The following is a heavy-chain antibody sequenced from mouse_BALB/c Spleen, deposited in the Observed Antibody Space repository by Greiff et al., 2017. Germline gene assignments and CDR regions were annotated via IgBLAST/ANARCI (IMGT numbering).Heavy chain of an antibody. J-gene: IGHJ3*01. CDR2: INPSNGGT. D-gene: IGHD1-1*01. CDR1: GYTFTSYY. V-gene: IGHV1S81*02. CDR3: TRSNYGSSAWFAY. Sequence: VQLVESGAELVKPGASVKLSCKASGYTFTSYYMYWVKQRPGQGLEWIGEINPSNGGTNFNEKFKSKATLTVDKSSSTAYMQLSSLTSEDSAVYYCTRSNYGSSAWFAYWGQGTLVTVSA.